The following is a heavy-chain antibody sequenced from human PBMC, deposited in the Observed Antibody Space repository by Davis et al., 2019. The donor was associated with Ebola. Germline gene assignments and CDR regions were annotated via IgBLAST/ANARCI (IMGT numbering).Heavy chain of an antibody. V-gene: IGHV3-7*03. D-gene: IGHD1-1*01. CDR2: IKQDGSEK. CDR3: ARRAFDNYYFDY. Sequence: GESLKISCAVSGFTFSSYWMNWVRQAPGKGLEWVAIIKQDGSEKYYVDSVKGRFTISRDNAKNSLFLQMDSLRAEDTAVYYCARRAFDNYYFDYWGQGTLVTVSS. CDR1: GFTFSSYW. J-gene: IGHJ4*02.